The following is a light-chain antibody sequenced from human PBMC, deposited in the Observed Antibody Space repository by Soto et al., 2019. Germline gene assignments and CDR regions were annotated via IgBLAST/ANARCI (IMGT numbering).Light chain of an antibody. CDR1: SSDVADYKF. CDR2: DVT. V-gene: IGLV2-14*03. Sequence: QSVLTQPASVSGSPGQSITISCSGISSDVADYKFVSWYQQHPGKAPKLIISDVTFRPSGVSTRFSGSKSGSTASLTISGLQAEDEADYYCSSYPPSSTVICGGGTKVTVL. J-gene: IGLJ2*01. CDR3: SSYPPSSTVI.